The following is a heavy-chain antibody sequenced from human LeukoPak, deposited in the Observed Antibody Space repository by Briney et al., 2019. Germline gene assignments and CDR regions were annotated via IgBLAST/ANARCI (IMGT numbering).Heavy chain of an antibody. V-gene: IGHV3-7*03. CDR3: VRSPFSNGY. CDR2: IKQDGSEM. CDR1: GFTVDSNY. Sequence: GGSLRLSCAASGFTVDSNYLSWVRQAPGKGLEWVANIKQDGSEMYYVDSVKGRFTISRDNAKNSLYLQMNSLRAEDTAVYYCVRSPFSNGYWGQGTLVTVSS. J-gene: IGHJ4*02. D-gene: IGHD4-11*01.